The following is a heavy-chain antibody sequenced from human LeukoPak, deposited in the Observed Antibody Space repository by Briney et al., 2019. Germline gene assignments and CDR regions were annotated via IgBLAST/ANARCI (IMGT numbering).Heavy chain of an antibody. V-gene: IGHV4-34*01. J-gene: IGHJ2*01. Sequence: SETLSLTCAVCGGSFSGYYWSWIRQPPGKGLEWIGEINHSGSTNYNPSLKSRVTISVDTSKNQFSLKLSSVTAADTAVYYCARVVRASGWFRPRYFDLWGRGTLVTVSS. CDR1: GGSFSGYY. CDR3: ARVVRASGWFRPRYFDL. D-gene: IGHD6-19*01. CDR2: INHSGST.